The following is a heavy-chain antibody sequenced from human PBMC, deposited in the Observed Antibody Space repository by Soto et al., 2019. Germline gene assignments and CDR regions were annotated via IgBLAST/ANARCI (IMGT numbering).Heavy chain of an antibody. Sequence: QVQLVQSGAEVKKPGSSLRVSCKVSGGTFRTYAINWIRQAPGQGLEWMGGITPIAGATNYVQKFPAIVTLTADESTSAAYLDLSSLTSDDTVIYYCARAGTWGQGSKVTVSS. CDR2: ITPIAGAT. CDR3: ARAGT. J-gene: IGHJ5*02. V-gene: IGHV1-69*01. CDR1: GGTFRTYA.